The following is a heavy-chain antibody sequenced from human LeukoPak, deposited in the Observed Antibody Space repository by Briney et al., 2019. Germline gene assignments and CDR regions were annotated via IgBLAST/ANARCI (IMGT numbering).Heavy chain of an antibody. CDR1: GGSFSGYY. CDR3: ARALAYRFDY. D-gene: IGHD3-16*02. J-gene: IGHJ4*02. CDR2: INHSGST. V-gene: IGHV4-34*01. Sequence: KPSGTLSLTCAVYGGSFSGYYWSWIRQPPGKGLEWIGEINHSGSTNYNPSLKSRVTISVDTSKNQFSLKLSSVTAADTAVYYCARALAYRFDYWGQGTLVTVSS.